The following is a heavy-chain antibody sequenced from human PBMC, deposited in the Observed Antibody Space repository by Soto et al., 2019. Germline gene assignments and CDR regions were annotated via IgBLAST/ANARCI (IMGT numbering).Heavy chain of an antibody. CDR2: IFDTGNT. V-gene: IGHV4-59*12. Sequence: SQTLSLTCTVSGGSITSSHWGWIRQPPGKGLEWIAYIFDTGNTNYSPSLKGRVTMSVDTSKNQFFLKLSSVTAADTAIYYCAGLNSRTFFYWGQGNLVTVS. CDR3: AGLNSRTFFY. CDR1: GGSITSSH. J-gene: IGHJ4*02.